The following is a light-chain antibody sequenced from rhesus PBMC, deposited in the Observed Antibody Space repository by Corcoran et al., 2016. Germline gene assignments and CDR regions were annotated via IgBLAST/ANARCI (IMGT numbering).Light chain of an antibody. CDR3: QQHDSYPPT. CDR1: QGIANY. Sequence: DLQMTQSPSSLSASVGDTVTITCRASQGIANYLAWYQQKPGKGPKPLIYYPSNLESGVPSRFSGSGSGTDFTLTISSLQPEDFAIYYCQQHDSYPPTFGQGTKVEIK. V-gene: IGKV1S14*01. CDR2: YPS. J-gene: IGKJ1*01.